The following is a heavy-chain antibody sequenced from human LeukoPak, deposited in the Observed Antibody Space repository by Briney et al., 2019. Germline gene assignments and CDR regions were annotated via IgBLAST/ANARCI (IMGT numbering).Heavy chain of an antibody. Sequence: GSLRLSCTASAFTFSSYAMSWVRQAPGKGLEWIGELNHSGSTNYNPSLKSRVTISVDTSKNQFSLKLSSVTAADTAVYYCARGRLSGWIIVVVPAAHDAFDIWGQGTMVTVSS. CDR2: LNHSGST. CDR3: ARGRLSGWIIVVVPAAHDAFDI. D-gene: IGHD2-2*01. CDR1: AFTFSSYA. J-gene: IGHJ3*02. V-gene: IGHV4-34*01.